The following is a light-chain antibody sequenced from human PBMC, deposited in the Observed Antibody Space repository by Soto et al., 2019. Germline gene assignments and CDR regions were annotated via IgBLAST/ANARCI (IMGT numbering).Light chain of an antibody. J-gene: IGKJ1*01. CDR1: QTVRTNY. V-gene: IGKV3-20*01. CDR2: GAS. Sequence: EIVLTQSPGTLSLSPGERATLSCRASQTVRTNYLAWFQHKPGQAPRLLIYGASSRATGIPDRFSGSGSGTDFTLTINRLEPEEFAVYYCQQYSDSPVTFGQGTKVEIK. CDR3: QQYSDSPVT.